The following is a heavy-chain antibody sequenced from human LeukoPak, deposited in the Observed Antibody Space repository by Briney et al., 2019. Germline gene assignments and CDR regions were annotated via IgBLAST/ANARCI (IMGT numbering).Heavy chain of an antibody. D-gene: IGHD3-22*01. CDR2: ISYDGSNK. V-gene: IGHV3-30-3*01. CDR1: GFTFSSYA. CDR3: ARDSADRYDSSGYYPLGY. J-gene: IGHJ4*02. Sequence: GGSLRLSCAASGFTFSSYAMHWVRQAPGKGLEWVAVISYDGSNKYYADSVKGRFTISRDNSKNTLYLQMNSLRAEDTAVYYCARDSADRYDSSGYYPLGYWGQGTLVTVSS.